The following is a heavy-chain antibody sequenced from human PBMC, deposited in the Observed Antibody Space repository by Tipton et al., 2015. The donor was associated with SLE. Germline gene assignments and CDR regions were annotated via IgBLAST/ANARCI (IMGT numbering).Heavy chain of an antibody. CDR3: ARQGAVAGFDY. V-gene: IGHV4-59*08. CDR1: GASISSYY. J-gene: IGHJ4*02. D-gene: IGHD6-19*01. Sequence: TLSLTCTVSGASISSYYWSWIRQPPGKGVEWIGYIYYSGSTIHNPSLKSRVTMSVDTSKNQFSLKLSSVTAAGTAVYYCARQGAVAGFDYWGQGTLVTVSS. CDR2: IYYSGST.